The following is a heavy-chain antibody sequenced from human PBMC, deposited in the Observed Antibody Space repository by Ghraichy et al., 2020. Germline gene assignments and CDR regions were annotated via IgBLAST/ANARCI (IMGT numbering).Heavy chain of an antibody. D-gene: IGHD3/OR15-3a*01. J-gene: IGHJ3*02. CDR2: IHHSGKN. Sequence: SETLSLTCAVYGGSFSGYHWTWIRQPPGKGLEWIGEIHHSGKNNYNPSLKGRVTISLDMSKHQFSLNLNSVTAADTAVYYCTTSGWDWPDSFDIWGQGTMVAVSS. V-gene: IGHV4-34*01. CDR1: GGSFSGYH. CDR3: TTSGWDWPDSFDI.